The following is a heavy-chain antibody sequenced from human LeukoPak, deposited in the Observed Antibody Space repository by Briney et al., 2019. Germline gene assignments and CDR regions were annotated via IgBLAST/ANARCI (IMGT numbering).Heavy chain of an antibody. J-gene: IGHJ5*02. CDR2: IWYDGINK. D-gene: IGHD3-10*01. CDR1: GFTFSSYG. Sequence: GSLRLSCAASGFTFSSYGMHWVRQVPGKGLEWVAVIWYDGINKYYADSVKGRFTISRDNSKNTLYLQMNSLRDEDTAVYYCAREGSGSYLGHWFDPWGQGTLVTVSS. CDR3: AREGSGSYLGHWFDP. V-gene: IGHV3-33*01.